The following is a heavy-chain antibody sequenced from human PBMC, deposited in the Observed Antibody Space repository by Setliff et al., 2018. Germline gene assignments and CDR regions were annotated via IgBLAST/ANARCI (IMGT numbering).Heavy chain of an antibody. CDR2: ISAYNGNT. D-gene: IGHD3-22*01. J-gene: IGHJ4*02. CDR3: ARTVYYDSSGYGV. V-gene: IGHV1-18*01. Sequence: GASVKVSCKASGYTFSTYGITWVRQAPGQGLEWVGWISAYNGNTNYAQKLQGRVTMTTDISTSTAYMELRSLRSDDTAVYYCARTVYYDSSGYGVWGQGTQVTVSS. CDR1: GYTFSTYG.